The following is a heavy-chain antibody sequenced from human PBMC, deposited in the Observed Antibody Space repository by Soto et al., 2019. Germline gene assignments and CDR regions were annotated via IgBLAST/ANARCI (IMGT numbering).Heavy chain of an antibody. D-gene: IGHD5-18*01. CDR2: VYYSGTT. CDR1: GGSISSYY. Sequence: SDTLSLTCLVSGGSISSYYWSWIRQPPGKGLEWIGYVYYSGTTYHNPSLKSRVTMSVDTSNNQFSLKVSSVTAADTAVYYCARAGYSYNTGYYFDYWGQGTLVTVSS. V-gene: IGHV4-59*07. J-gene: IGHJ4*02. CDR3: ARAGYSYNTGYYFDY.